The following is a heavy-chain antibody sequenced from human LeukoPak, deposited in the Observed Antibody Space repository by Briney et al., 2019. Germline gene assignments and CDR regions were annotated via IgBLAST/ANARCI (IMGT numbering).Heavy chain of an antibody. J-gene: IGHJ3*02. CDR1: GGSISSYY. CDR2: IYTSGST. CDR3: ARGLYCSSTSCLDAFDI. D-gene: IGHD2-2*01. Sequence: SETLSLTCTVSGGSISSYYWSWIRQPAGKGLEWIGRIYTSGSTNYNPSLKSRVTMSVDTSKNQFSLKLSSVTAADTAVYYCARGLYCSSTSCLDAFDIWGQGTMVTVSS. V-gene: IGHV4-4*07.